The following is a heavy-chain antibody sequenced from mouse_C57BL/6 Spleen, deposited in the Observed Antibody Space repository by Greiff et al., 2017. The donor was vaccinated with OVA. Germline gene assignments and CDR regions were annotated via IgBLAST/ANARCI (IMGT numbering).Heavy chain of an antibody. J-gene: IGHJ4*01. Sequence: VQLQQSGPELVKPGASVKIPCKASGYTFTDYNMDWVKQSHGKSLEWIGDINPNNGGTIYNQKFKGKATLTVDKSSSTAYMELRSLTSEDTAVYYCARRRYGPTGAMDYWGQGTSVTVSS. D-gene: IGHD1-1*02. CDR3: ARRRYGPTGAMDY. V-gene: IGHV1-18*01. CDR2: INPNNGGT. CDR1: GYTFTDYN.